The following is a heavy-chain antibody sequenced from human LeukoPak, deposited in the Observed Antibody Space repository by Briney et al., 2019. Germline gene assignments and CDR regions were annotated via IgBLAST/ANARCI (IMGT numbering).Heavy chain of an antibody. CDR3: ARDSVVVPAAIDY. CDR2: ISYDGSNK. D-gene: IGHD2-2*01. V-gene: IGHV3-30*04. J-gene: IGHJ4*02. Sequence: GGSLRLSCAASAFTFSNFAMTWVRQAPGKGLEWVAVISYDGSNKYYADSVKGRFTISRDNSKNTLYLQMNSLRAEDTAVYYCARDSVVVPAAIDYWGQGTLVTVSS. CDR1: AFTFSNFA.